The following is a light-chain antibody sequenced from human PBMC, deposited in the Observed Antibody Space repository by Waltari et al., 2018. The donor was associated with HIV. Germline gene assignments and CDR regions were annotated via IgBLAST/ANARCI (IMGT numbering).Light chain of an antibody. CDR2: WAS. CDR3: QQYYTTPIT. J-gene: IGKJ5*01. V-gene: IGKV4-1*01. CDR1: QSVLYSSNNKNY. Sequence: DIVMTQSPESLAVSLGERATINCKSSQSVLYSSNNKNYLAWYQQKPGQPPKFLIYWASTRESGVPDRFSGSGSGTNFTLTISSLQSEDVAVYYCQQYYTTPITFGQGTRLEIK.